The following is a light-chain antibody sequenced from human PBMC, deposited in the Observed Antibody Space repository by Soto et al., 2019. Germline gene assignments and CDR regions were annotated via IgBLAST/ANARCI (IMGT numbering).Light chain of an antibody. V-gene: IGLV2-8*01. CDR2: EVS. CDR3: SSYAGTTSYV. CDR1: SSDIGGYNY. J-gene: IGLJ1*01. Sequence: QSVLTQPPSASGSPGQSVTISCTGTSSDIGGYNYVSWYQQHPGKAPELMIYEVSKRPSGVPDRFSGSKSGNTASLTVSGIQAEDEADYYCSSYAGTTSYVFGTGTKLTVL.